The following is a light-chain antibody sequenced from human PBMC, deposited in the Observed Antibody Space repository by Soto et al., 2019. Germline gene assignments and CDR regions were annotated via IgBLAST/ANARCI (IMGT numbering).Light chain of an antibody. Sequence: QSALTQPASVSGSPGQSIAISCTGSSSDVCGYNYVSWYQQHPGKAPKLVIYAVSNRPSGVSNRFSGSKSGNTSSLTISGLQAEDEAYYYCSSYTSSSYYVFGSGTKLTVL. J-gene: IGLJ1*01. CDR2: AVS. CDR3: SSYTSSSYYV. V-gene: IGLV2-14*01. CDR1: SSDVCGYNY.